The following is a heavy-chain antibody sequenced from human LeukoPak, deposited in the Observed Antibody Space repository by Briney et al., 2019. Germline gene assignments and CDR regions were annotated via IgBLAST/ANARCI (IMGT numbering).Heavy chain of an antibody. Sequence: PGGSLTLSCAASGFTFSSYAMTWVRQAPGKGLEWVSVISGSGGSTYYADSVKGRFTISRDDSKNTLYLQMNSLRAEDTAVYYCAKDSNPYSSGWLLFDYWGQGTLVTVSS. D-gene: IGHD6-19*01. CDR3: AKDSNPYSSGWLLFDY. V-gene: IGHV3-23*01. CDR2: ISGSGGST. J-gene: IGHJ4*02. CDR1: GFTFSSYA.